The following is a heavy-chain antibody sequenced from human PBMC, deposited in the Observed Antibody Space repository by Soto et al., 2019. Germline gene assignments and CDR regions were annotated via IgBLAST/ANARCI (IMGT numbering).Heavy chain of an antibody. V-gene: IGHV1-3*01. CDR3: AKDTYYYDSSGYYPSNLNFDY. CDR1: GYAFTSYA. J-gene: IGHJ4*02. CDR2: INAGNGNT. Sequence: SVKDSCKASGYAFTSYAMHWVRQAPIQRLEWMGWINAGNGNTKYSQKFQGRVTITRGTSASTAYMELSSLRSEDTAVYYCAKDTYYYDSSGYYPSNLNFDYWGRGTLVTVSS. D-gene: IGHD3-22*01.